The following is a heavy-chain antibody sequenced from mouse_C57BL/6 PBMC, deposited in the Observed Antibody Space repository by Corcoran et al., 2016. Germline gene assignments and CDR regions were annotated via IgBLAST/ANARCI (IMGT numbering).Heavy chain of an antibody. J-gene: IGHJ4*01. V-gene: IGHV9-3*01. Sequence: QIQLVQSGPELKKPGETVKISCKASGYTFTNYGMSWVKQAPGKGLKWMGWINTYSGVPTYADDFKGRFAFSLETSASTAYLQINNLKNEDTATYFCARWYYGSSYYYAMDYWGQGTSVTVSS. CDR2: INTYSGVP. D-gene: IGHD1-1*01. CDR1: GYTFTNYG. CDR3: ARWYYGSSYYYAMDY.